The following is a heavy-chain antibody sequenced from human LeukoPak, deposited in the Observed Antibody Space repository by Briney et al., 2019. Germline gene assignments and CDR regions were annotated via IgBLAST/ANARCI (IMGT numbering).Heavy chain of an antibody. CDR2: ISYDGSNK. Sequence: GRSLRLSCAASGFTFSSYGMHWVRQAPGKGLEWVAVISYDGSNKYYADSVKGRFTISRDNANNSLYLQMNSLRAEDTAVYYCARKFGYWGQGTLVTVSS. J-gene: IGHJ4*02. V-gene: IGHV3-30*03. CDR3: ARKFGY. CDR1: GFTFSSYG.